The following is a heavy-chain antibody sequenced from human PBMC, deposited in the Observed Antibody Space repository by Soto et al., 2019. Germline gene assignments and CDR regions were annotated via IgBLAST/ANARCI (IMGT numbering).Heavy chain of an antibody. J-gene: IGHJ5*02. CDR1: GFTLGSHR. Sequence: DVQLVESGGGLVQPGGSLRVSCAASGFTLGSHRIHWVRQPPGKGLEWVSRIDTDGGGTSYADSVKGRFTISTDNAMNTVYLQMNGLRAEDTAVYYCATVFDLWGQGTLVTVSS. CDR3: ATVFDL. V-gene: IGHV3-74*01. CDR2: IDTDGGGT.